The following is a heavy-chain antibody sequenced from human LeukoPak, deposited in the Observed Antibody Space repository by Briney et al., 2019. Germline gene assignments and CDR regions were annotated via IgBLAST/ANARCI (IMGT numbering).Heavy chain of an antibody. Sequence: ASVKVSCKASGYSLSGYYMHWVRQAPGQGLEWMGRINPNSGGTKYAQKFQGRVTMTRDTSINTAYMEVSRLTYDDTAVYYCAREGDGYKYWGQGTLVTVSS. CDR2: INPNSGGT. D-gene: IGHD5-24*01. CDR1: GYSLSGYY. J-gene: IGHJ4*02. CDR3: AREGDGYKY. V-gene: IGHV1-2*02.